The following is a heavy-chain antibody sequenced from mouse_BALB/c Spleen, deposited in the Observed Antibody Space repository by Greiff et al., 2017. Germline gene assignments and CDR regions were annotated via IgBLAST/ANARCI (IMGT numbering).Heavy chain of an antibody. CDR3: ARGHYGSSSYWYFDV. CDR1: GFSLTGYG. Sequence: VKLMESGPGLVAPSQSLSITCTVSGFSLTGYGVNWVRQPPGKGLEWLGMIWGDGSTDYNSALKSRLSISKDNSKSQVFLKMNSLQTDDTARYYCARGHYGSSSYWYFDVWGAGTTVTVSS. V-gene: IGHV2-6-7*01. J-gene: IGHJ1*01. CDR2: IWGDGST. D-gene: IGHD1-1*01.